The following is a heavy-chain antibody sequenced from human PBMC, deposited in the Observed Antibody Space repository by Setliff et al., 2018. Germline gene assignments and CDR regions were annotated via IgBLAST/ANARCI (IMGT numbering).Heavy chain of an antibody. Sequence: SETLSLTCSVSGGLIYDHWWTWVRQPACEEFQWIGRVYSDGDTEYNPSLKSRVTISVDTSNNQFSLHLTSVTAADTARYFCARERQGGFLEWSPLDPWGQGILVTVSS. CDR3: ARERQGGFLEWSPLDP. J-gene: IGHJ5*02. CDR2: VYSDGDT. CDR1: GGLIYDHW. D-gene: IGHD3-3*01. V-gene: IGHV4-4*07.